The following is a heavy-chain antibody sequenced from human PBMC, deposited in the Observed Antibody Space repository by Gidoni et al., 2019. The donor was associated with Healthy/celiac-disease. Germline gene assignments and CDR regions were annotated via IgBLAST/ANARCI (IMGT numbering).Heavy chain of an antibody. D-gene: IGHD3-10*01. J-gene: IGHJ6*02. CDR3: ARLEFTMVQGVTPYYYYYGMDV. Sequence: QLQLQESGPGLVKPSETLSLTCTVSGGSISSSSYYWGWIRQPPGKGLEWIGSIYYSGSTYYNPSLKSRVTISVDTSKNQFSLKLSSVTAADTAVYYCARLEFTMVQGVTPYYYYYGMDVWGQGTTVTVSS. V-gene: IGHV4-39*01. CDR2: IYYSGST. CDR1: GGSISSSSYY.